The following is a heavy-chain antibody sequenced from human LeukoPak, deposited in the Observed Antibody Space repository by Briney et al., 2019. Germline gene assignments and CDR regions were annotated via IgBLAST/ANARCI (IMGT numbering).Heavy chain of an antibody. J-gene: IGHJ4*02. V-gene: IGHV3-23*01. CDR2: IINSGGAT. D-gene: IGHD3-22*01. CDR1: GFTFSRSA. Sequence: GGSLRLSCAASGFTFSRSAMTWVRQGPGTGLEFVASIINSGGATYYADSVKGRFTISRDNSKNTLYLQMNSLRAEDTALYYCAKDGLYYDGSEHVYYFDSWGQGTRVTVSS. CDR3: AKDGLYYDGSEHVYYFDS.